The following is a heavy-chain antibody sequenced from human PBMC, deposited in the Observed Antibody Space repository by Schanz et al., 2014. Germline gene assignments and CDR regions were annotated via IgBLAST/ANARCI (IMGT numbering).Heavy chain of an antibody. CDR3: ARGGPAYYFDD. J-gene: IGHJ4*02. CDR1: GFMFSSYG. CDR2: ISGGGGTT. V-gene: IGHV3-23*01. Sequence: EVQLLESGGGLVQPGGSLRLSCAASGFMFSSYGMHWVRQAPGKGLEWVSAISGGGGTTYYADSVKGRFTISRDNSKNTLYLQMNSLRAEDTAVYYCARGGPAYYFDDWGQGTLVTVSS.